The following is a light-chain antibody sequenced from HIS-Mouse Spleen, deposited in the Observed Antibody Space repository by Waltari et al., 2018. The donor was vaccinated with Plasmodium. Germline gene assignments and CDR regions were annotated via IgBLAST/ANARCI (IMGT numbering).Light chain of an antibody. CDR3: QQYDNLPIT. CDR2: DAS. V-gene: IGKV1-33*01. J-gene: IGKJ5*01. CDR1: QDISKY. Sequence: DIQMTQSPSSLSASVGDRVTITCQASQDISKYLNLYQQKPGKAPKLLSYDASNLETGVPSRFSGSGSGTDFTFTISSLQPEDIATYYCQQYDNLPITFGQGTRLEIK.